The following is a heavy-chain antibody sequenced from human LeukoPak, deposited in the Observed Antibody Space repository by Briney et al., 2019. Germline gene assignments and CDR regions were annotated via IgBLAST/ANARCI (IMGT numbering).Heavy chain of an antibody. V-gene: IGHV1-46*01. Sequence: GASVKVSCKASGYTFTNYYMHWVRQAPGQGLEWMGIINPSGGSTSYAQKFQGRVTMTRDTSTSTVYMELSSLRSEDTAVYYCARDLWFGESSYGMDVWGKGTTVTVSS. CDR1: GYTFTNYY. CDR2: INPSGGST. CDR3: ARDLWFGESSYGMDV. D-gene: IGHD3-10*01. J-gene: IGHJ6*04.